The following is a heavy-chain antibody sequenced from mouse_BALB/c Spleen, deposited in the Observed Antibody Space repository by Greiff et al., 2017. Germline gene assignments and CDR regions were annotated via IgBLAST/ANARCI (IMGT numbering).Heavy chain of an antibody. Sequence: VQLQQSGPELVKPGASVKVPCKASGYAFTSYNMYWVKQSHEKSLEWIGYIDPYNGGTNYNEKFKGKATLTADKSSSTAYMQLSSLTSDDSAVYFCARDGNYPYAMDYWGQGTSVTVSS. D-gene: IGHD2-1*01. J-gene: IGHJ4*01. CDR1: GYAFTSYN. CDR3: ARDGNYPYAMDY. CDR2: IDPYNGGT. V-gene: IGHV1S135*01.